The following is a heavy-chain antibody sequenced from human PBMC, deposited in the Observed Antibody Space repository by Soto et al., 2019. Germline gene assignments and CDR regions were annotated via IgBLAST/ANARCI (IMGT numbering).Heavy chain of an antibody. CDR1: GGPFSSDA. D-gene: IGHD5-12*01. J-gene: IGHJ6*02. CDR3: ARDSGYEVAYSYYVMDV. CDR2: IIPIFGTA. Sequence: QVQLVQSGAEVKKPGSSVKVSCKSSGGPFSSDAISWVRQAPGQGLEWMGGIIPIFGTANYAQKFQGRVTITADESTSTAYMELSSMRSEDTAVYYCARDSGYEVAYSYYVMDVWGQGTTVTVSS. V-gene: IGHV1-69*01.